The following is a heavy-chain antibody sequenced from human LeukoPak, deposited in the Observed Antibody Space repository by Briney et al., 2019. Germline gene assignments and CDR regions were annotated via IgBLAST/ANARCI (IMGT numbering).Heavy chain of an antibody. Sequence: GESLKISCKGSGYSFTSYWIGWVRQMPGKGLEWMGIIYPGDSDTRYSPSFQGQVTISADKSISTAYLQWSSLKASDTAMYYCARLFKGYCSSTSRYRDYYYYMDVWGKGTTVTVSS. J-gene: IGHJ6*03. D-gene: IGHD2-2*01. CDR3: ARLFKGYCSSTSRYRDYYYYMDV. CDR1: GYSFTSYW. V-gene: IGHV5-51*01. CDR2: IYPGDSDT.